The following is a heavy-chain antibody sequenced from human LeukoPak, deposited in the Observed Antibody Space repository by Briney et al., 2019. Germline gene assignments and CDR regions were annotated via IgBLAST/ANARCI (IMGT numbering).Heavy chain of an antibody. CDR1: GGSISSGGCY. CDR2: IYYSGST. Sequence: SETLSITCTVSGGSISSGGCYWSWIRQHPGKGLEWIGYIYYSGSTYYNPSLKSRVTISVDTSKNQFSLKLSSVTAADTAVYYCARGLYYDFWSGYNCFDPWGQGTLVTVSS. CDR3: ARGLYYDFWSGYNCFDP. J-gene: IGHJ5*02. D-gene: IGHD3-3*01. V-gene: IGHV4-31*03.